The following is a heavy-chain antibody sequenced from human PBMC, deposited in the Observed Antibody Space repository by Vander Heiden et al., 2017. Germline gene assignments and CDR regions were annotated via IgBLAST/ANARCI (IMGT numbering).Heavy chain of an antibody. CDR1: GFTFSGYA. CDR3: AKQGQFHDFWNWFDP. CDR2: ISGSGGST. V-gene: IGHV3-23*01. Sequence: EVQLLESGGGLVQPGGSLRLSCAASGFTFSGYAMSWVRQAPGKGLEWVSGISGSGGSTYYADSVKGRFTISRDNSKNTLYLQMNSLRAEDTAVYYCAKQGQFHDFWNWFDPWGQGTLVTVSS. J-gene: IGHJ5*02. D-gene: IGHD3-3*01.